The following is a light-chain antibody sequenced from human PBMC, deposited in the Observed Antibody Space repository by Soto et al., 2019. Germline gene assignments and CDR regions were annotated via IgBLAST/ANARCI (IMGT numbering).Light chain of an antibody. V-gene: IGKV3-20*01. Sequence: ETVLTQSPGTLSLSPGERATLSCRASQSVRSSLLAWYQHKPGQTPRLLIYGASNRATGIPDRFSGSGSGTDFTLTISSLEPEDFAVYYCQQYGSPWTFGQGTKVEIK. CDR1: QSVRSSL. J-gene: IGKJ1*01. CDR2: GAS. CDR3: QQYGSPWT.